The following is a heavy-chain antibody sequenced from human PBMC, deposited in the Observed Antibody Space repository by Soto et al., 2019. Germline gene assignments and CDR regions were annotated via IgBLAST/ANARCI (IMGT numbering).Heavy chain of an antibody. CDR3: ARERQVGPSSGRFDP. V-gene: IGHV4-31*03. J-gene: IGHJ5*02. CDR1: GGSINSGSVY. Sequence: SETLSLTCSVNGGSINSGSVYWSWIRQSPGKGLEYIGYITYSGRTFYNPSLKSRVTMSVDTPKNQFSLEVRSVTAADTAVYYRARERQVGPSSGRFDPWGQGTLVTVSS. CDR2: ITYSGRT.